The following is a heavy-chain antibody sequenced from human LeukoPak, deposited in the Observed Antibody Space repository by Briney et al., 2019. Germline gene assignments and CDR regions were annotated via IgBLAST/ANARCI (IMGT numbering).Heavy chain of an antibody. CDR2: ISPNSGGT. J-gene: IGHJ5*02. CDR3: ARAHYYGSGSYDLSNWFDP. Sequence: VSVKVSCKASGYTFTGYYMHWVRQAPGQGLEWMGWISPNSGGTNYAQKFQGRVTMTRDTSISTAYMELSRLRSDDTAVYYCARAHYYGSGSYDLSNWFDPWGQGTLVTVSS. V-gene: IGHV1-2*02. CDR1: GYTFTGYY. D-gene: IGHD3-10*01.